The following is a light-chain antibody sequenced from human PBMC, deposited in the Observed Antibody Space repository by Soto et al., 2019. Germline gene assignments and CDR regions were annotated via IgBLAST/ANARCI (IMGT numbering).Light chain of an antibody. CDR1: QSISSW. CDR2: KAS. Sequence: DIQMTQSPSTLSASVGDRVTITCRASQSISSWLAWYQQKPGKAPKLLIYKASSLESGVPSRFSGSGSGTKFTPTISSLQPDDFATYYCQQYNSYWTFGQGTKVEIK. V-gene: IGKV1-5*03. J-gene: IGKJ1*01. CDR3: QQYNSYWT.